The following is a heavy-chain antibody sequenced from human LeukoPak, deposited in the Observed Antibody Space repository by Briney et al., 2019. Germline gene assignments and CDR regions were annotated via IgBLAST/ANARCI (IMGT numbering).Heavy chain of an antibody. V-gene: IGHV4-34*01. Sequence: PSETLSLTCAVYGGSFSGYYWSWIRQPPGKGLEGIGEINHSGSTNYNPSLKSRVTISVETSKNQFSLKLSSVTAADTAVYYCARAFSIAMVRGAYYFDYWGQGTLVTVSS. CDR1: GGSFSGYY. D-gene: IGHD3-10*01. CDR2: INHSGST. CDR3: ARAFSIAMVRGAYYFDY. J-gene: IGHJ4*02.